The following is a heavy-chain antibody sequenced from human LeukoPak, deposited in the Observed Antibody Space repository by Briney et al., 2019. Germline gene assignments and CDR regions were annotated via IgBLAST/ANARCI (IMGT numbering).Heavy chain of an antibody. CDR1: GFSFSTYG. Sequence: SGGSLRLSCAASGFSFSTYGMHWDRQAPGMGLEWVAVIWYDGSNKYYADSVKGRFTISRDNSKNTLYLQMNSLRAEDTALYYCAKDLKPYYYDSSGYYYEYYFDYWGQGTLVTVSS. J-gene: IGHJ4*02. CDR3: AKDLKPYYYDSSGYYYEYYFDY. D-gene: IGHD3-22*01. CDR2: IWYDGSNK. V-gene: IGHV3-33*06.